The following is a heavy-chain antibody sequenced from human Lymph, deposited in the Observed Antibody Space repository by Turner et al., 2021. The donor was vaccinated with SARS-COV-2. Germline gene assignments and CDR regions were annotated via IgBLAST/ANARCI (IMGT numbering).Heavy chain of an antibody. CDR3: AKDPNWYVLSAVDY. V-gene: IGHV3-23*01. CDR1: GFTFSSYA. J-gene: IGHJ4*02. CDR2: ISGSGDST. D-gene: IGHD2-8*01. Sequence: EVQLLVSGGGLVQPGGSLRLSCAASGFTFSSYAMSWVRQAPGKGLEWVSTISGSGDSTYYADYVKGRFTITRDNSKNTQYLQMNSLRAEDTAVYYCAKDPNWYVLSAVDYWGQGTLVTVSS.